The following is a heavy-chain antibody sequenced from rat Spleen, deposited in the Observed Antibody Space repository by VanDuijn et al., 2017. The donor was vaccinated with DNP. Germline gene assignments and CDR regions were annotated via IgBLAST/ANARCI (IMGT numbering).Heavy chain of an antibody. J-gene: IGHJ2*01. D-gene: IGHD5-1*01. Sequence: EVRLVESGGDLVKPGGSLKLSCVVSGFTFSDYWMTWIRQVPGKGLEWVATISSGDINTYYPASVEGRFTISRDDAKNTLYLQMNSLRSEDTATYYCANNWELYWWGQGVMVTVSS. CDR1: GFTFSDYW. CDR2: ISSGDINT. V-gene: IGHV5-31*01. CDR3: ANNWELYW.